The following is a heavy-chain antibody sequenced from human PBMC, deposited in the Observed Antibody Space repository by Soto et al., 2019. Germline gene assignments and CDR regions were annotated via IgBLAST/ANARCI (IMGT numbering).Heavy chain of an antibody. J-gene: IGHJ4*02. CDR1: GFTFSTYA. CDR2: ISATAGGT. D-gene: IGHD2-2*01. V-gene: IGHV3-23*01. CDR3: GKGESSSSTAFAF. Sequence: EVPLLESGGGLVQPGGSLGLSCAASGFTFSTYAMSWVRQAPGKGLEWVSTISATAGGTYYADSVTGLFTISRAQATNTQSLPMNSMRADDTAVYDCGKGESSSSTAFAFWGQGALVTVSS.